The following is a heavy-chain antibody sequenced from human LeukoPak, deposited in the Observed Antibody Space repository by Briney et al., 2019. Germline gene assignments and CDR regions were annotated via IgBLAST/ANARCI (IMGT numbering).Heavy chain of an antibody. CDR2: IYYSGST. D-gene: IGHD2-15*01. CDR1: GGSISSSSYY. V-gene: IGHV4-39*07. CDR3: ARAVLSYCSGGSCPYFDY. J-gene: IGHJ4*02. Sequence: TSETLSLTCTVSGGSISSSSYYWGWIRQPPGKGLEWIGSIYYSGSTNYNPSLKSRLSLSVDTSKNQISLRLSSATAADTAVYYCARAVLSYCSGGSCPYFDYWGQGTLVTVSS.